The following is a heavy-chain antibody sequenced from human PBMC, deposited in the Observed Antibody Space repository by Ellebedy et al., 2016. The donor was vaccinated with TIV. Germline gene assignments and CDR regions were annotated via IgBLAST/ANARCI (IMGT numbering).Heavy chain of an antibody. CDR3: ARGGYSYGYYNWFDP. Sequence: SETLSLTCTVSGGSISSYYWSWIRQPPGKGLEWIGEINHSGSTNYNPSLKSRVTISVDTSKNQFSLKLSSVTAADTAVYYCARGGYSYGYYNWFDPWGQGTLVTVSS. J-gene: IGHJ5*02. CDR2: INHSGST. V-gene: IGHV4-34*01. D-gene: IGHD5-18*01. CDR1: GGSISSYY.